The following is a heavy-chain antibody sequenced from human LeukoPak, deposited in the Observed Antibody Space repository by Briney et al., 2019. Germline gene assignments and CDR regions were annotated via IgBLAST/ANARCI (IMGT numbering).Heavy chain of an antibody. J-gene: IGHJ6*02. D-gene: IGHD2-2*01. CDR1: GYTFTSYY. CDR3: ARLPGVGYCSSTSCYSSGMDV. Sequence: GASVKVSCKASGYTFTSYYMHWVRHAPGQGLEWMGIINPSGCSTSYAQKFQGRVTMTRDTSTSTVYMELSSLRSEDTAVYYCARLPGVGYCSSTSCYSSGMDVWGQGTTVTVSS. V-gene: IGHV1-46*01. CDR2: INPSGCST.